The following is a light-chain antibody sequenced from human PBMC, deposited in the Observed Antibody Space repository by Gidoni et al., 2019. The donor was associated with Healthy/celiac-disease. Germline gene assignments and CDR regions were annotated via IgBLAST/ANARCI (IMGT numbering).Light chain of an antibody. J-gene: IGKJ4*01. CDR1: QSISSW. V-gene: IGKV1-5*01. CDR3: QQYNSYWIT. Sequence: DIQMTQSPSTLSASVGDRVTITCRASQSISSWLAWYQQKPGKAPKLLIYDASSLESGVPSRFSGSGSGTEFTLTISSLQPDDVATYYCQQYNSYWITFGGGTKVEIK. CDR2: DAS.